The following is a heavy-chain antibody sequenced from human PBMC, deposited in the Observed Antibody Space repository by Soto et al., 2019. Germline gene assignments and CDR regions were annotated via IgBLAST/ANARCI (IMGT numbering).Heavy chain of an antibody. D-gene: IGHD3-9*01. CDR2: VSLTGDRT. CDR1: RFSFSSYE. J-gene: IGHJ4*02. V-gene: IGHV3-23*01. Sequence: EVQLLESGGGLVQPGGSLRLSCVASRFSFSSYEMSWVRQAAGKGLEWVSRVSLTGDRTNYAGSVKGRFTVSRDNSKNTLYLQMSSLRGEDTALYYCAKDPSTGYADHWGQGTLVTVSS. CDR3: AKDPSTGYADH.